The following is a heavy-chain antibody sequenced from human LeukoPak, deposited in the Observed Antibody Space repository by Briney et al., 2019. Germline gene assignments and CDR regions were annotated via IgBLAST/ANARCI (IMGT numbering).Heavy chain of an antibody. Sequence: NPSETLSLICTVSGVSVNSSMDYCGSSRQPPAKVREWIGSISYSGTNYNNPSLKSLVCIYIDTSKTQFSVKLPPVTAADGGMYYCARLGTLRSWGQGTLVTVSS. J-gene: IGHJ5*02. CDR3: ARLGTLRS. CDR2: ISYSGTN. D-gene: IGHD7-27*01. V-gene: IGHV4-39*01. CDR1: GVSVNSSMDY.